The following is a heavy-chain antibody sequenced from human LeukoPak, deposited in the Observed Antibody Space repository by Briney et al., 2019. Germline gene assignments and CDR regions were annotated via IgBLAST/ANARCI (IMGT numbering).Heavy chain of an antibody. CDR2: IYYSGNT. CDR1: GVSISSSNSY. D-gene: IGHD3/OR15-3a*01. J-gene: IGHJ4*02. Sequence: SETLSLTCTVSGVSISSSNSYWGWIRQPPGKGLEWIGSIYYSGNTYYNASLKSQVSLSIDPSNNQFSLRLTSVTAADTAVYYCARQTGSGLFILPGGQGTLVTVSS. CDR3: ARQTGSGLFILP. V-gene: IGHV4-39*01.